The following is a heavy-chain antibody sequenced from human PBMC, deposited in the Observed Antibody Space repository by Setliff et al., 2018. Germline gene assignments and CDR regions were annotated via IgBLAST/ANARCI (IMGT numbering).Heavy chain of an antibody. J-gene: IGHJ4*02. V-gene: IGHV4-59*08. D-gene: IGHD3-10*01. CDR3: ARRFTVSRGVDCFDL. CDR1: GDSMRTNY. Sequence: SETLSLTCTVSGDSMRTNYWTWIRQSPGXXLXXXXXXXXXXXXXXXPXLXXXVTISVDTSKNQFSLKLTSVTAADTAQYYCARRFTVSRGVDCFDLWGQGAQVTVSS. CDR2: XXXXXXX.